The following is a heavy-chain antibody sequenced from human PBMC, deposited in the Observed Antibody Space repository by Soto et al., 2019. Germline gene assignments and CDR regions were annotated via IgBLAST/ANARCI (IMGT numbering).Heavy chain of an antibody. Sequence: QLQLQESGPGLVKPSETLSLTCTVSGGSIRDDRYYWGWIRQPPGKGLEWIGSIYYSGTSSYNPPPKRPVTLSVDTSTKPLSLRLSSVTAADTAVYYCARLHCDSPNCVPLDPWGQGTLVIVSS. CDR1: GGSIRDDRYY. CDR3: ARLHCDSPNCVPLDP. D-gene: IGHD2-2*01. J-gene: IGHJ5*02. CDR2: IYYSGTS. V-gene: IGHV4-39*01.